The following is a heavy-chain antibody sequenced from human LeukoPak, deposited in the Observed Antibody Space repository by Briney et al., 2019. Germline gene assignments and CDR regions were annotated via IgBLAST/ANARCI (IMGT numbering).Heavy chain of an antibody. D-gene: IGHD3-10*01. V-gene: IGHV1-69*13. CDR3: ARGTTRRRYYYGSGSYYLFDY. Sequence: ASVKVSCKASGGTFSSYAISWVRQAPGPGLEWMGGIIPIFGTANYAQKFQGRVTITADESTSTAYMELSSLRSEDTAVYYCARGTTRRRYYYGSGSYYLFDYWGQGTLVTVSS. CDR2: IIPIFGTA. CDR1: GGTFSSYA. J-gene: IGHJ4*02.